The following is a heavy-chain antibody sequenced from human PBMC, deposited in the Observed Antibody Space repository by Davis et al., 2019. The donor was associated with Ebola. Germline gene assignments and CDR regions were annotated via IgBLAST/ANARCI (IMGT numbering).Heavy chain of an antibody. J-gene: IGHJ5*02. V-gene: IGHV3-11*01. D-gene: IGHD2-2*01. CDR1: GFTFSDYY. Sequence: PGGSLRLSCAASGFTFSDYYMSWIRQAPGKGLEWVSYISSSGSTIYYADSVKGRFTISRDNAKNSLYLQMNSLRAEDTAVYYCARGGDIVVVPAARDWFDPWGQGTLVTVSS. CDR2: ISSSGSTI. CDR3: ARGGDIVVVPAARDWFDP.